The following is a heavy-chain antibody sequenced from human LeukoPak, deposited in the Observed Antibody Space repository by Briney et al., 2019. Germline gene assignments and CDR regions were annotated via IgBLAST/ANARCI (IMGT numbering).Heavy chain of an antibody. Sequence: PSETLSLTCTVSGGSISSYYWSGIRQPPGKGLEWIGYIYYSGSTNYNPSLKSRVTISVDTSKNQFSLKLSSVTAADTAVYYCARMGYSSGWYMVPPYYYYGMDVWGQGTTVTVSS. V-gene: IGHV4-59*01. CDR2: IYYSGST. J-gene: IGHJ6*02. CDR1: GGSISSYY. D-gene: IGHD6-19*01. CDR3: ARMGYSSGWYMVPPYYYYGMDV.